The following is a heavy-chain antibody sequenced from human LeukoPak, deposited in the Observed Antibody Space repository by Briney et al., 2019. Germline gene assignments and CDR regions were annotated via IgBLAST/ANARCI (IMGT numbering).Heavy chain of an antibody. D-gene: IGHD6-19*01. CDR2: INPSGGST. Sequence: ASVKVSCKASGYTFTSYYMHWVRQAPGQGLEWMGIINPSGGSTSYAQKFQGRVTMTTDTSTSTAYMELRSLRSDDTAVYYCARDPLLVAGVWVDYWGQGTLVTVSS. V-gene: IGHV1-46*01. CDR1: GYTFTSYY. J-gene: IGHJ4*02. CDR3: ARDPLLVAGVWVDY.